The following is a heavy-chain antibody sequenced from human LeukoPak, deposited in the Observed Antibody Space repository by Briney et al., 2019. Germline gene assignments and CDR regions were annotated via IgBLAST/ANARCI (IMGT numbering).Heavy chain of an antibody. CDR1: GFTFGDYA. Sequence: LSGGSLRLSCTASGFTFGDYAMTWVRQAPGKGLEWVGFITSETYGGTAEYAASVKGRFTISRDDSKSIAYLQMNSLKTEDTAVYYCTRDQTPYYWGQGTLVTVSS. J-gene: IGHJ4*02. V-gene: IGHV3-49*04. CDR3: TRDQTPYY. CDR2: ITSETYGGTA.